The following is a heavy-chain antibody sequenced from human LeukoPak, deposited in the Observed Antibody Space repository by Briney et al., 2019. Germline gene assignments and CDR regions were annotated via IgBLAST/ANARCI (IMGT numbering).Heavy chain of an antibody. D-gene: IGHD3-22*01. CDR1: GFTFTSYA. Sequence: GWAVRLSCAASGFTFTSYAMSWVRQTRGKGLEWVAIMSGGHLSDYLADSLTGRFPVSRDKSKTTLNVKIHSLSADDAAVYYCTKDASYPRENDHSGFFIDWGQGTLVTVSS. CDR3: TKDASYPRENDHSGFFID. CDR2: MSGGHLSD. V-gene: IGHV3-23*01. J-gene: IGHJ4*02.